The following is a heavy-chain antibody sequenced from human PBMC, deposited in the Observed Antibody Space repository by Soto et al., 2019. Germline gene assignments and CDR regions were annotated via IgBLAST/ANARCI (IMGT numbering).Heavy chain of an antibody. Sequence: QLQLQESGSGLVKPSQTLSLTCAVSGGSISSGGYSWSWIRQPPGKGLEWIGYIYHSGSTYYNPSLKSRVTISVDRSKNQFSLKLSSVTAADTAVYYCARQAEDYGDYGDWFAPWGQGTLVTVSS. V-gene: IGHV4-30-2*01. CDR1: GGSISSGGYS. D-gene: IGHD4-17*01. CDR2: IYHSGST. J-gene: IGHJ5*02. CDR3: ARQAEDYGDYGDWFAP.